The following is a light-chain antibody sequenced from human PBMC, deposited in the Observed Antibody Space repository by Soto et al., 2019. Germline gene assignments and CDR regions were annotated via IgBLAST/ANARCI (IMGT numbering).Light chain of an antibody. CDR1: SSDVGGYNY. J-gene: IGLJ2*01. V-gene: IGLV2-14*01. CDR3: RSYTSSSTLGHVV. CDR2: DVS. Sequence: QSALTQPASVSGSPGQSITISCTGTSSDVGGYNYVSWYQQHPGKAPKLMIYDVSNRPSGVSNRFSGSKSGNAASLTISGLQAEDEADYYCRSYTSSSTLGHVVFGGGTQRTVL.